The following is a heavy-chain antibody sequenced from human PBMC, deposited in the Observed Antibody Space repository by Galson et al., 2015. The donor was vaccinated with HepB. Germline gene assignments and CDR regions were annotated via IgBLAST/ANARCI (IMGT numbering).Heavy chain of an antibody. Sequence: SLRLSCAASGFTFSSYAMHWVRQAPGKGLEWVAVISYDGSNKYYADSVKGRFTISRDNSKNTLYLQMNSLRAEDTAVYYCARDMDDYSNFRGYYYYYGMDVWGQGTTVTVSS. CDR2: ISYDGSNK. CDR1: GFTFSSYA. D-gene: IGHD4-11*01. J-gene: IGHJ6*02. CDR3: ARDMDDYSNFRGYYYYYGMDV. V-gene: IGHV3-30-3*01.